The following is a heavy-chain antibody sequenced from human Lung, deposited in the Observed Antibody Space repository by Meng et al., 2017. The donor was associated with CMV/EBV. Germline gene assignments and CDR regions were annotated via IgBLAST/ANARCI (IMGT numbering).Heavy chain of an antibody. Sequence: GGSXRLSCAASGFTFRNYWVSWVRQAPGKGLEWVANIKGDGSDKGYVDSVKGRFTISRDNARNSLYMEMNSLRAEDTAVYYCVPHDCAMDVWGQGTPVTVSS. CDR2: IKGDGSDK. CDR3: VPHDCAMDV. V-gene: IGHV3-7*01. J-gene: IGHJ6*02. CDR1: GFTFRNYW.